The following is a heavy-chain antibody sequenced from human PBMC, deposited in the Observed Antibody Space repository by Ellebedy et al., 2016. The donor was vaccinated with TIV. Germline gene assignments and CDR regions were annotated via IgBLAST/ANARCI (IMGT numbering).Heavy chain of an antibody. J-gene: IGHJ3*02. V-gene: IGHV4-59*01. Sequence: MPSETLSLTCSVSGGSITSYYWSWIRQPPGKGLEWIGYIYNVELTNYSPSLKSRTSISIDTSKKQFSLNLTPVTVADTALYFCAGGVVRRVAAFDIWGRGTMVIVSS. D-gene: IGHD3-10*01. CDR3: AGGVVRRVAAFDI. CDR2: IYNVELT. CDR1: GGSITSYY.